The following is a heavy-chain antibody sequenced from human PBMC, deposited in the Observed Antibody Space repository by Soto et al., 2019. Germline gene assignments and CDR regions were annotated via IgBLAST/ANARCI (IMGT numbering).Heavy chain of an antibody. CDR2: ISWNSGSI. CDR3: AKELPDPFSPTIS. J-gene: IGHJ5*02. D-gene: IGHD3-3*01. V-gene: IGHV3-9*01. CDR1: GFTFDDYA. Sequence: EVQLVESGGGLVQPGRSLRLSCAASGFTFDDYAMHWVRQAPGKGLEWVSGISWNSGSIGYADSVKGRFTISRDNAKNSLYLQMNSLRAEDTALYYCAKELPDPFSPTISWGQGTLVTVSS.